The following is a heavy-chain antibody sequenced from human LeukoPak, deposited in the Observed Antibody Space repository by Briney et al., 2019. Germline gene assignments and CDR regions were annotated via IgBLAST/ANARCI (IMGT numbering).Heavy chain of an antibody. V-gene: IGHV4-59*01. Sequence: SETLSLTCTVSGGSINTYYWSWIRQPPGKGLEWIGYIYYSGSTNYNPSLRSRVTLSMDTSKNQFSLRLSSVTAADTAVYYCARGALRYFDWLKKDYYYMDVWGKGTTVTISS. CDR1: GGSINTYY. D-gene: IGHD3-9*01. CDR2: IYYSGST. CDR3: ARGALRYFDWLKKDYYYMDV. J-gene: IGHJ6*03.